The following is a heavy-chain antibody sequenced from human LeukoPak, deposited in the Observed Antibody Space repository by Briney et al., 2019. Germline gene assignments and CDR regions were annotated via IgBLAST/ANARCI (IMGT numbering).Heavy chain of an antibody. D-gene: IGHD3-9*01. CDR3: AKAENWRGYFDWLLFFDY. J-gene: IGHJ4*02. V-gene: IGHV3-21*04. CDR2: ISSSSSYI. Sequence: GGSLRLSCAASGFTFSSYSMNWVRQAPGKGLEWVSSISSSSSYIYYADSVKGRFTISRDNSKNTLYLHMSSLRAEDTAVYYCAKAENWRGYFDWLLFFDYWGQGTLVTVSS. CDR1: GFTFSSYS.